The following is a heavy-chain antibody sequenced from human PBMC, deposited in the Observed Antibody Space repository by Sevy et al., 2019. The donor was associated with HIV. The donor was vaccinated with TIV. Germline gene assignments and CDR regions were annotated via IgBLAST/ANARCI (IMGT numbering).Heavy chain of an antibody. J-gene: IGHJ4*02. CDR3: ARDDPHRAFDY. CDR1: GFTFSSYE. V-gene: IGHV3-48*03. CDR2: ISSSGSTI. Sequence: GGSLRLSCAASGFTFSSYEMNWVRQAPGKGLEWVSYISSSGSTIYYADSVKGRFTISRDNAKNSVYLQMNSLRAEDTAVYYCARDDPHRAFDYWGQGTLVTVSS.